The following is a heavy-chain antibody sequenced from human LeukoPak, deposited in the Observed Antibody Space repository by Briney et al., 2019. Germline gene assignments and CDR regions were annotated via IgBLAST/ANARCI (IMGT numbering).Heavy chain of an antibody. Sequence: GGFLRLSCAASGFSFSSYTMIWVRQPPGKGLEWVSRISGSGSSTYYADSVKGRFTISRDNSKNTLYLQMNSLRVEDTAVYYCAKAFTIFGVVAYFDYWGQGTLVTVSS. D-gene: IGHD3-3*01. J-gene: IGHJ4*02. V-gene: IGHV3-23*01. CDR2: ISGSGSST. CDR1: GFSFSSYT. CDR3: AKAFTIFGVVAYFDY.